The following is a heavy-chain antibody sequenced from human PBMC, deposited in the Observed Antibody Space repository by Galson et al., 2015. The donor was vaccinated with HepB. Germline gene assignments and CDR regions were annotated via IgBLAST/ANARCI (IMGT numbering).Heavy chain of an antibody. D-gene: IGHD3-16*01. J-gene: IGHJ4*02. V-gene: IGHV3-23*01. CDR1: GLSFTKYS. Sequence: SLRLSCATSGLSFTKYSMSWVRQAPGKGLQCVSAIAGGGERTYYADSVKGRFTTSRDSSSNTVFLLMTSLRVDDTAVYYCAKVAFLGGTAHYLDYLGQGTLVTVSS. CDR2: IAGGGERT. CDR3: AKVAFLGGTAHYLDY.